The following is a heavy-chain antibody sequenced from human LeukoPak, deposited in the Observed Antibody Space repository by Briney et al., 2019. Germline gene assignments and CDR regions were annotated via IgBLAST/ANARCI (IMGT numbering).Heavy chain of an antibody. CDR3: AKRLYPEEQPGSFFEQ. Sequence: GGSLRLSCAACGFTFDNYGANWVRQVPGKGLEWVSAVSGCGVIHYTNSVKGRFTVSRDNSRNTLYLQMNSLRLEDTALYYCAKRLYPEEQPGSFFEQWGQGSQVTVSS. CDR2: VSGCGVI. CDR1: GFTFDNYG. J-gene: IGHJ4*02. D-gene: IGHD1/OR15-1a*01. V-gene: IGHV3-23*01.